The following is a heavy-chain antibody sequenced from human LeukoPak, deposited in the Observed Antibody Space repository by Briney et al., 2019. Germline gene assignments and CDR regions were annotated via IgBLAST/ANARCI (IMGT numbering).Heavy chain of an antibody. CDR2: ISSSSSYI. CDR1: GFTFSSYS. CDR3: ARDRGGYSRPQNWFDP. Sequence: GGSLRLSCAGSGFTFSSYSMNWVRQAPGKGLEWVSSISSSSSYIYYADSVKRRFPISRDNARNSLYLQMNSLRAEDTAVYYCARDRGGYSRPQNWFDPWGQGTLVTVSS. D-gene: IGHD6-13*01. V-gene: IGHV3-21*01. J-gene: IGHJ5*02.